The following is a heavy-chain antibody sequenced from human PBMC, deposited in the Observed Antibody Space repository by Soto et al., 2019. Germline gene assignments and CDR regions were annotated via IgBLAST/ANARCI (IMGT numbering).Heavy chain of an antibody. Sequence: EVQLVESGGGLVQPGGSLRLSCAASGFTFSSHWMHWVRRVPGRGLVWVSRINTDGSRTSYEDSVEGRFTISRDNAKNTVYLQRSSLRAEDTAVYYCARDGEGFWGQGTLVTVSS. D-gene: IGHD2-21*01. J-gene: IGHJ4*02. CDR2: INTDGSRT. CDR1: GFTFSSHW. V-gene: IGHV3-74*01. CDR3: ARDGEGF.